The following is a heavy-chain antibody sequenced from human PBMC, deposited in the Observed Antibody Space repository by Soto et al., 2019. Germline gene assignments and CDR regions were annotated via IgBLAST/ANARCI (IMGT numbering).Heavy chain of an antibody. CDR3: ARGYLTRCMVY. CDR1: GGSFSGYY. V-gene: IGHV4-34*01. J-gene: IGHJ4*02. Sequence: QVQLQQWGAGLLKPSETLSLTCAVYGGSFSGYYWSWIRQPPGKGLEWIGEINHSGSTNYNPSLKSRVTISVDTSKHQFSLKLSSVTAADTAVYYCARGYLTRCMVYWGQGTLVTVSS. CDR2: INHSGST. D-gene: IGHD2-8*01.